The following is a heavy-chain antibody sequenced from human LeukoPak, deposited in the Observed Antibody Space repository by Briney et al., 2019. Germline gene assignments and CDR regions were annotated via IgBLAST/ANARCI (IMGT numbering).Heavy chain of an antibody. V-gene: IGHV4-39*01. CDR3: ALSSYVWGSYFDY. CDR1: GGSISSSSYY. D-gene: IGHD3-16*01. J-gene: IGHJ4*02. CDR2: IYYSGST. Sequence: SETLSLACTVSGGSISSSSYYWGWIRQPPGKGLEWIGNIYYSGSTYYNPSLKSRVTMSVDTSKNQFSLKLSSVTAADTAVHYCALSSYVWGSYFDYWGQGTLVTVSS.